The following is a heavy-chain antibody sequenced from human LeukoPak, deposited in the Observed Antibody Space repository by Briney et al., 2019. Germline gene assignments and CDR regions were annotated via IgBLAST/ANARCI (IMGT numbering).Heavy chain of an antibody. CDR3: ANIAARPGYYFDY. Sequence: GSLRLSCAASGFTFSSYAMHWVRQAPGKGLEWVAVISYDGSNKYYADSVKGRFTISRDNSKNTLYLQMNSLRAEDTAVYYCANIAARPGYYFDYWGQGTLVTVSS. CDR1: GFTFSSYA. V-gene: IGHV3-30*04. D-gene: IGHD6-6*01. CDR2: ISYDGSNK. J-gene: IGHJ4*02.